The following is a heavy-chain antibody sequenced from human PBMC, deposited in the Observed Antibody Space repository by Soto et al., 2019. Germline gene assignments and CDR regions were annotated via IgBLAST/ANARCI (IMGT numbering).Heavy chain of an antibody. D-gene: IGHD6-19*01. J-gene: IGHJ4*01. CDR3: AKEGNSGWYYFDY. Sequence: EVQLLESGGGLVQPGGSLRLSCAASGFTFSSYAMNWVRQAPGKGLEWVSTISGSGGSPYSADSVKGRFTISRDNSKHKLYLQTNSLRAEDTAIYYCAKEGNSGWYYFDYSGHGTLVAVSS. V-gene: IGHV3-23*01. CDR1: GFTFSSYA. CDR2: ISGSGGSP.